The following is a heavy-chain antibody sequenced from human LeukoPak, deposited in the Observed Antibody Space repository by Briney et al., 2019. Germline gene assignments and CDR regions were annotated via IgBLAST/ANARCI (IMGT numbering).Heavy chain of an antibody. CDR3: AGDISSSGGLEF. J-gene: IGHJ4*02. V-gene: IGHV3-7*03. D-gene: IGHD6-6*01. Sequence: GGSLRLSCSASGFSFSTYWMNWVRQAPGKGLERVANINQDGSVTHYVDSVRGRFTISRDNAKNSLYLHMDSLRAEDTAVYYCAGDISSSGGLEFWGQGTLVTVSS. CDR1: GFSFSTYW. CDR2: INQDGSVT.